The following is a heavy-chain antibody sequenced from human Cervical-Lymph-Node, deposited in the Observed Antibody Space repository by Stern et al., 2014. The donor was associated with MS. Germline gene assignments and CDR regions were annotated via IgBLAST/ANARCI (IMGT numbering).Heavy chain of an antibody. J-gene: IGHJ4*02. D-gene: IGHD1-14*01. CDR2: IYPGYSET. CDR3: ARQTTAWASDV. V-gene: IGHV5-51*01. CDR1: GYKFSIYW. Sequence: EVQLVESGAELIRPGESLKISCKGYGYKFSIYWIAWVRQMPGKGLEWMGVIYPGYSETRYSPSFQGQVTMSADKSTSTAYLQWSSLNASDTAMYFCARQTTAWASDVWGQGTLVTVSS.